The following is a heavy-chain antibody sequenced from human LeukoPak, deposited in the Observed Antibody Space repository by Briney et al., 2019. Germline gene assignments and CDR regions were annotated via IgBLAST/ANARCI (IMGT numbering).Heavy chain of an antibody. CDR3: ARDGGASVAGMGY. CDR2: ISGSGSTI. D-gene: IGHD6-19*01. J-gene: IGHJ4*02. Sequence: GGSLRLSCAASGFTFSDYYMSWIRQAPGKGLEWVSYISGSGSTIKYTDSVKGRFTISRDNAKNSLYLLMNSLRAEDTAVYYCARDGGASVAGMGYWGQGTLVTVSS. CDR1: GFTFSDYY. V-gene: IGHV3-11*01.